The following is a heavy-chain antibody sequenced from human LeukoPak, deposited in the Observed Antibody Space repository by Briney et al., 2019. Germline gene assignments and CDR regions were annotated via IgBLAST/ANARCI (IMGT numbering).Heavy chain of an antibody. CDR1: GGSISSSSYY. D-gene: IGHD5-24*01. CDR3: ARGPGMATIKD. J-gene: IGHJ4*02. CDR2: IYYSGST. V-gene: IGHV4-39*07. Sequence: SETLSLTCTVSGGSISSSSYYWGWIRQPPGKGLEWIGSIYYSGSTYYNPSLKSRVTISVDTSKNQFSLKLSSVTAADTAVYYCARGPGMATIKDWGQGTLVTVSS.